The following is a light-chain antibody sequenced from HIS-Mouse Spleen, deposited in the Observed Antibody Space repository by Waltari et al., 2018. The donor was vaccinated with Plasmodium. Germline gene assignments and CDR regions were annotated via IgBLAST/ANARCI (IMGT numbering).Light chain of an antibody. V-gene: IGLV3-10*01. CDR2: EDS. CDR3: YPTDSSGNHRV. J-gene: IGLJ3*02. Sequence: SYELTQPPSVSVSPGQTARITCSGDALPKKYANWYQQKSGQAPVLVSYEDSKRPSGIPERCSGTSSGTMATLTISGAQVEDEAEYDCYPTDSSGNHRVFGGGTKLTVL. CDR1: ALPKKY.